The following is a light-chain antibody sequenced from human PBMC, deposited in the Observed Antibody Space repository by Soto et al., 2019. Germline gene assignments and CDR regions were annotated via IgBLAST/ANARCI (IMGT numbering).Light chain of an antibody. J-gene: IGKJ4*01. CDR2: DAS. Sequence: EIVLTQSPVTLSLSPGERATLSCRASQSVSSSLAGYQQKPGQAPRLLIYDASNRATGITARFSGSGSETDFNLTVSSLEPEDFAVYYCQQRSNWPLSFGGGTKVEIK. V-gene: IGKV3-11*01. CDR1: QSVSSS. CDR3: QQRSNWPLS.